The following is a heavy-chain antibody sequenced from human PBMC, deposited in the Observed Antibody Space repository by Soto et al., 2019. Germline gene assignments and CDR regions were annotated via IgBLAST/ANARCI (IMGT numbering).Heavy chain of an antibody. CDR1: GFTFSSYA. CDR2: ISGSGGST. J-gene: IGHJ1*01. CDR3: ASIAARPGYFQH. D-gene: IGHD6-6*01. Sequence: GGSLRLSCAASGFTFSSYAMSWVRQAPGKGLEWVSAISGSGGSTYYADSVKGRFTISRDNSRNTLYLQMNSLRAEDTAVYYCASIAARPGYFQHWGQGTLVTVSS. V-gene: IGHV3-23*01.